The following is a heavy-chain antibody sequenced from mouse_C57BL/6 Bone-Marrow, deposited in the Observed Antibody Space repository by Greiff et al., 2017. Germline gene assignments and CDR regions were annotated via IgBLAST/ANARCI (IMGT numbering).Heavy chain of an antibody. Sequence: VQLQQSGAELVRPGTSVKVSCKASGYAFTNYLIEWVKQRPGQGLEWIGVINPGSGGTNYNEKFKGKATLTADKSSSTAYMQLSSLTSEDSAVYFCAREGGDDYTFDDWGQGTTLTVSS. CDR2: INPGSGGT. J-gene: IGHJ2*01. CDR3: AREGGDDYTFDD. CDR1: GYAFTNYL. V-gene: IGHV1-54*01. D-gene: IGHD2-4*01.